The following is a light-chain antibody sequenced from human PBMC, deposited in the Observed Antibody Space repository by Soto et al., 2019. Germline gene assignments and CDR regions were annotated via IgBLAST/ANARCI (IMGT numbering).Light chain of an antibody. CDR3: SSYVGTNSYV. CDR1: SSDVGGYNY. V-gene: IGLV2-8*01. Sequence: QSALTQPRSASGSPGQAVTISCTGTSSDVGGYNYVSWYQHHPGKAPKLIIYEVYKRPSGVPDRFSGSKSGNTAALTVSGLQAEDEADYYCSSYVGTNSYVFGTGTKSPS. CDR2: EVY. J-gene: IGLJ1*01.